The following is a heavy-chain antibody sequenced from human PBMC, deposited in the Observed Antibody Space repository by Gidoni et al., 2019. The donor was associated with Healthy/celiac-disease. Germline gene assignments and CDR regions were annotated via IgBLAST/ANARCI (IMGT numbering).Heavy chain of an antibody. Sequence: QLQLQESGPGLVKPSETLSLTCTVSGGSISSSSYYWGWIRQPPGKGLEWIGSIYYSGSTYYNPSLKSRVTISVDTSKNQFSLKLSSVTAADTAVYYCARQSYDFWSGRRRTYYFDYWGQGTLVTVSS. CDR1: GGSISSSSYY. J-gene: IGHJ4*02. CDR3: ARQSYDFWSGRRRTYYFDY. D-gene: IGHD3-3*01. V-gene: IGHV4-39*01. CDR2: IYYSGST.